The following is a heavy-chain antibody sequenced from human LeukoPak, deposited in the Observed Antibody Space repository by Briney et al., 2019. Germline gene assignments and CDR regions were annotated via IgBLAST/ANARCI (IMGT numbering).Heavy chain of an antibody. Sequence: GGSLRLSCAASGFIFSSYGMHWVRQAPGKGLEWVAFIRYDGINKYYADSVKGRFTVSRDNSKNTLYLQMISLRAEDTAVYYCAKVGGGMLVGLLHFDYWGQGTLVTASS. V-gene: IGHV3-30*02. CDR3: AKVGGGMLVGLLHFDY. D-gene: IGHD1-26*01. J-gene: IGHJ4*02. CDR1: GFIFSSYG. CDR2: IRYDGINK.